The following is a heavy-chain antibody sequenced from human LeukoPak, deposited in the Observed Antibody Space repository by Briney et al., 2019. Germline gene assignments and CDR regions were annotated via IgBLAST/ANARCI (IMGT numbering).Heavy chain of an antibody. CDR1: GSTFTWFL. V-gene: IGHV1-46*01. Sequence: ASVKVSCKTYGSTFTWFLIHWVRQAPGQGLEWVGTINPRGDITSYAQRFQGRVTLTEDTSTSTFYMELSSLPSDDTAVYFCARPAYCDGTNCGYWLDPWGPGTLVTVSS. J-gene: IGHJ5*02. CDR2: INPRGDIT. CDR3: ARPAYCDGTNCGYWLDP. D-gene: IGHD2-21*01.